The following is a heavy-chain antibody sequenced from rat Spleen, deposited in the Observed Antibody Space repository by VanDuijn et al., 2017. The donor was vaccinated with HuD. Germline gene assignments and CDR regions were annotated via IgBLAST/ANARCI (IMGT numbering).Heavy chain of an antibody. CDR1: GFNFNNYW. J-gene: IGHJ2*01. CDR3: AKDWGGLYFDY. Sequence: EVKLVESGGGLVQPGRSLKISCAASGFNFNNYWMGWVRQAPGKGLEWVASISYDGGSTYYRDSVKGRFIISRENGKSSLYLQMDSLRSEDTSTYYCAKDWGGLYFDYWGQGVMVTVSS. V-gene: IGHV5-20*01. CDR2: ISYDGGST. D-gene: IGHD1-11*01.